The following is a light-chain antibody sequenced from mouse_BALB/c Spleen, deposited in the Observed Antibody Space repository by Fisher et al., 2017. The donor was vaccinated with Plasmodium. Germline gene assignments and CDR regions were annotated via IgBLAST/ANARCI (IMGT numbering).Light chain of an antibody. CDR2: LVS. J-gene: IGKJ1*01. CDR1: QSLLDSDGKTY. Sequence: DIVLTQSPLTLSVTVGQPASISCKSSQSLLDSDGKTYLSWFLQRPGQSPKRLIYLVSKLDSGVPDRFTGSGSGTDFTLKISRVEAEDLGIYFCSQSTHVPWTFGGGTKLEIK. CDR3: SQSTHVPWT. V-gene: IGKV1-135*01.